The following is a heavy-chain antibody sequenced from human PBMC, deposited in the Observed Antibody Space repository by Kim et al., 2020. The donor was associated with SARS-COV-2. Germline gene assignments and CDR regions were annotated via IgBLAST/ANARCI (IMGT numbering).Heavy chain of an antibody. V-gene: IGHV3-74*01. CDR3: SRVSVSGAQAFDS. J-gene: IGHJ4*02. D-gene: IGHD1-26*01. Sequence: GGSLRLSCTASGFTFNDYWMHWVRQAPGKGLEWVSRINVDGSSISYADSVTGRFTISRDNVKKRLYLQMNSLRAEDTAVYFCSRVSVSGAQAFDSWGQGTLVTVSS. CDR2: INVDGSSI. CDR1: GFTFNDYW.